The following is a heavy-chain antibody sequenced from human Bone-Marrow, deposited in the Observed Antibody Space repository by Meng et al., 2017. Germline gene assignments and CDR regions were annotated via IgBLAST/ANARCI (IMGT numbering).Heavy chain of an antibody. CDR2: ISAYNGNT. V-gene: IGHV1-18*01. D-gene: IGHD3-9*01. CDR3: ARSNYDILTGYYIWWFAP. Sequence: ASVKVSCKASGYTFTSYGISWVRQAPGQGLEWMGWISAYNGNTNYAQKLQGRVTMTTDTSTSTAYMELRSLRSDDTAVYYCARSNYDILTGYYIWWFAPWGQGTLV. CDR1: GYTFTSYG. J-gene: IGHJ5*02.